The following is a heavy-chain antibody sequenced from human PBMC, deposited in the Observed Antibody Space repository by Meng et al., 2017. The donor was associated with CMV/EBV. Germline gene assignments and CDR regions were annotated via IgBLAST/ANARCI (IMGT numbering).Heavy chain of an antibody. J-gene: IGHJ6*02. CDR2: INPNSGGT. V-gene: IGHV1-2*02. D-gene: IGHD3-3*01. CDR1: GYTFTGYY. Sequence: ASVKVSCKASGYTFTGYYMHWVRQAPGQGLEWMGWINPNSGGTNYAQKFQGTVTMTRDTSISTAYMELSRLRSDDTAVYYCARDWTIPYYGMDVWGQGTTVTVSS. CDR3: ARDWTIPYYGMDV.